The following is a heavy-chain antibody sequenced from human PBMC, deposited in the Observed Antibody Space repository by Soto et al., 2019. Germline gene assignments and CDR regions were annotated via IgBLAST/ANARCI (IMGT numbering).Heavy chain of an antibody. V-gene: IGHV3-48*02. D-gene: IGHD3-10*02. CDR2: ITIRTGNV. J-gene: IGHJ4*01. CDR1: GFTISECT. Sequence: PEEPLRHSFESSGFTISECTMKRIRQTPGKGLEWLADITIRTGNVHYAESVRGLFTISADISDNSLILQMNSLRDEDSAVYFCVRDRDLYRDMFHADLWGQGTLVTVSS. CDR3: VRDRDLYRDMFHADL.